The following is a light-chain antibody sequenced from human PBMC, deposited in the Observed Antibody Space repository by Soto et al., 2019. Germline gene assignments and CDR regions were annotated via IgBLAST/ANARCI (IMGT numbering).Light chain of an antibody. CDR1: QTISSW. CDR3: QQYNSYSRT. V-gene: IGKV1-5*03. J-gene: IGKJ1*01. CDR2: KAT. Sequence: DILMTQSPTSLSASVGDIVTITCRASQTISSWVAWYQQKPGKAPKLLIYKATSLETGVPARFSGSGSGTEFTLTISSLQPDDFATYYCQQYNSYSRTFGQGTKVDIK.